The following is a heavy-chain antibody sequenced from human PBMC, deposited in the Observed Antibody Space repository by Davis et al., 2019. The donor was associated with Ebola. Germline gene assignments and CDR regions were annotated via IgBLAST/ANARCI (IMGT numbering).Heavy chain of an antibody. CDR3: ARGKPRTGYQNYYYYGLDV. D-gene: IGHD3-9*01. J-gene: IGHJ6*02. Sequence: PSETLSLTCAVSSESISGSSSSWIRQPPGKGPAWIGEINHSGSTNYNPSLKSRVTISVDTSKNQFSLSLYSVTAADTAVYYCARGKPRTGYQNYYYYGLDVWGQGTTVTVPS. CDR1: SESISGSS. CDR2: INHSGST. V-gene: IGHV4-34*01.